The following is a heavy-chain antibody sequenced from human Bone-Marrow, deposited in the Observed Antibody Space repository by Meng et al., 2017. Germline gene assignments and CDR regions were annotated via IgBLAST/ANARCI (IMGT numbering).Heavy chain of an antibody. Sequence: SETLSLTCTVSGGSISSGSYYWRWIRQPAGKGLEWIGRIYTSGSTNYNPSLKSRVTISVDTSKNQFSLKLSSVTAADTAVYYCARGKYYYDSSGYYEPLDAFDIWGQGTMVTVSS. V-gene: IGHV4-61*02. CDR2: IYTSGST. D-gene: IGHD3-22*01. CDR3: ARGKYYYDSSGYYEPLDAFDI. J-gene: IGHJ3*02. CDR1: GGSISSGSYY.